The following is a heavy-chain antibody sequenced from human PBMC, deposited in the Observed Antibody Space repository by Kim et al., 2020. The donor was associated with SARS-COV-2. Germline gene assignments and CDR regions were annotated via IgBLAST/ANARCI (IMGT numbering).Heavy chain of an antibody. CDR1: GGSFSGYY. V-gene: IGHV4-34*01. Sequence: SETLSLTCAVYGGSFSGYYWSWIRQPPGKGLEWIGEINHSGSTNYNPSLKSRVTISVDTSKNQFSLKLSSVTAADTAVYYCARGRLVERRKGYCSGGSCFFDYWGQGTLVTVSS. J-gene: IGHJ4*02. CDR3: ARGRLVERRKGYCSGGSCFFDY. D-gene: IGHD2-15*01. CDR2: INHSGST.